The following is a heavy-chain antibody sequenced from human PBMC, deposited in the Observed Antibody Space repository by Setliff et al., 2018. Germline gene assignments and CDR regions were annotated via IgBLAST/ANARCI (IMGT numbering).Heavy chain of an antibody. V-gene: IGHV4-38-2*02. Sequence: SDTLSLTCAVSGYSISSGYYWVWIRQPPVKGLEVIGSIYHSGRTYYNPSLKSRVTISVDTSKNQFSLKLNSVTAADMAVYYCAREQWLDPPGYYYMDVWAKGTTVTVSS. CDR1: GYSISSGYY. CDR3: AREQWLDPPGYYYMDV. D-gene: IGHD6-19*01. CDR2: IYHSGRT. J-gene: IGHJ6*03.